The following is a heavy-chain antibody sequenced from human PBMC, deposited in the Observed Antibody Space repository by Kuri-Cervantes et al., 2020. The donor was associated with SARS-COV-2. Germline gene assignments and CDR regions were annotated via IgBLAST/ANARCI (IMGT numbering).Heavy chain of an antibody. CDR3: ASPEVAIRG. V-gene: IGHV3-48*01. D-gene: IGHD2-2*02. J-gene: IGHJ4*02. Sequence: GESLKISCAASGFTFSSYSMNWVRQAPGKGLEWVPYISSSSSTVYYADSVKGRFTISRDNAKNSLYLQMNSLRAEDTAVYYCASPEVAIRGWGQGTLVTVSS. CDR1: GFTFSSYS. CDR2: ISSSSSTV.